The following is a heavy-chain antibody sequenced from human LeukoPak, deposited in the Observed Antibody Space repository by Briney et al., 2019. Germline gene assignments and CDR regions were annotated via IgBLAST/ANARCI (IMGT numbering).Heavy chain of an antibody. V-gene: IGHV3-23*01. D-gene: IGHD5-24*01. CDR3: AKGAWLDY. CDR1: GFTFNTYD. J-gene: IGHJ4*02. Sequence: GGSLRLSCAASGFTFNTYDMTWVRQAPGKGLEWVSVILRSGGSTYYADSVKGRFTISRGNSKNTLYLQMNSLRAEDTAVYYCAKGAWLDYWGQGTLVTVSS. CDR2: ILRSGGST.